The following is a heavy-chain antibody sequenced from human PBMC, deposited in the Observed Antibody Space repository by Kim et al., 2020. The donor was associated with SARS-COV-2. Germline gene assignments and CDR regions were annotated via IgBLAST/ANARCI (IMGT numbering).Heavy chain of an antibody. CDR3: ARRGLNPDY. J-gene: IGHJ4*02. V-gene: IGHV5-51*01. D-gene: IGHD3-16*01. CDR2: SDT. Sequence: SDTRYSPSFQGQVTSSADKSISTAYLQWSSLKASDTAMYYCARRGLNPDYWGQGTLVTVSS.